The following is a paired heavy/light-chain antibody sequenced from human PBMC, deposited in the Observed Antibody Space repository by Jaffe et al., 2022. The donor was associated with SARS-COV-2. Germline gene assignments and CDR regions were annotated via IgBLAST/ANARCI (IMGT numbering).Light chain of an antibody. Sequence: DIQMTQSPSSVSASVGDRVIITCRASQDISNWLAWYQQKPGKAPKLLIYSASSLQSGVPSRFSGSGSGTDFTLTISSLQPEDFAVYFCQQASSFPLTFGGGTKVEIK. CDR1: QDISNW. J-gene: IGKJ4*01. CDR2: SAS. CDR3: QQASSFPLT. V-gene: IGKV1-12*01.
Heavy chain of an antibody. CDR1: GYSFTSYD. V-gene: IGHV1-8*01. CDR3: ARVSIVAGDWFDP. Sequence: QAQLVQSGAEVRKPGASVKVSCRASGYSFTSYDIHWVRQATGQGPEWMGWVNPSSGGTGYAQRFQGRVTMTRNISISTAYMELSSLTSEDTAVYYCARVSIVAGDWFDPWGLGTPVTVSP. CDR2: VNPSSGGT. J-gene: IGHJ5*02. D-gene: IGHD5-12*01.